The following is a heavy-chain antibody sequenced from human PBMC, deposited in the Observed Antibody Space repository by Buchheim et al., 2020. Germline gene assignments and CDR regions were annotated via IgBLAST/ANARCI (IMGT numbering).Heavy chain of an antibody. Sequence: QVQLVQSGAEVKKPGASVKVSCKASGYTFTSYYMHWVRQAPGQGLVGMGIINPSGGSTSHGQKFQGRVTITRDTSTSTVYMELSSLRSEDTAVYYCARDGGDYGDYRFDPWGQGTL. J-gene: IGHJ5*02. CDR3: ARDGGDYGDYRFDP. CDR1: GYTFTSYY. CDR2: INPSGGST. D-gene: IGHD4-17*01. V-gene: IGHV1-46*03.